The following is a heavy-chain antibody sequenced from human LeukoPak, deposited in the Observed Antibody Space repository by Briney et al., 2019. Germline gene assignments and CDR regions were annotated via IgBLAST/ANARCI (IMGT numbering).Heavy chain of an antibody. D-gene: IGHD3-22*01. CDR2: IIPSFDTA. J-gene: IGHJ4*02. CDR1: GCTFSSYA. Sequence: SLKVSCKPSGCTFSSYAISWVREAPGQTLEWMGGIIPSFDTANYAQKFQGRVTITADEYTSTPYIELSSLRSEDTPVYYCPRDRYDSSCYYEGGDLPFDYWGQGTLVTVSS. CDR3: PRDRYDSSCYYEGGDLPFDY. V-gene: IGHV1-69*13.